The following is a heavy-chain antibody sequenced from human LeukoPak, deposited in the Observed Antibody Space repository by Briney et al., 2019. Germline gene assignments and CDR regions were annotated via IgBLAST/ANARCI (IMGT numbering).Heavy chain of an antibody. CDR3: AKVSTYYYDSSGSPYFDY. CDR1: GFTFSSYA. V-gene: IGHV3-23*01. CDR2: ISGSGGNT. D-gene: IGHD3-22*01. Sequence: AGGSLRLSCAASGFTFSSYAMSWVRRAPGKGLEWVSAISGSGGNTYYADSVKGRFTISRDNSKNTLYLQMNSLRAEDTAVYYCAKVSTYYYDSSGSPYFDYWGQGTLVTVSS. J-gene: IGHJ4*02.